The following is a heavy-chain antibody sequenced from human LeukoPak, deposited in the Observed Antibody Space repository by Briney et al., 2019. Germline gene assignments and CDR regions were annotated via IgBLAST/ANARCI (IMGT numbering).Heavy chain of an antibody. J-gene: IGHJ4*02. CDR1: GFTFSSSA. V-gene: IGHV3-23*01. CDR2: IGTSGDRT. Sequence: GGSLRLSCSASGFTFSSSAMSWVRQAPGKGLEWVSAIGTSGDRTFYADSVKGRFTISRDNSKNTPYLQMNSLRAEGTAVYYCARDRPYFDYWGQGTLVTVSS. CDR3: ARDRPYFDY.